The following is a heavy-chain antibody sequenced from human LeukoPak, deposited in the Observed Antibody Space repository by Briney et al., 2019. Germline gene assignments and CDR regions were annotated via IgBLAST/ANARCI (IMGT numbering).Heavy chain of an antibody. CDR2: INHSGST. Sequence: PSETLSLTCAVYGGSFSGYYWSWIRQPPGKGLEWIGEINHSGSTNYNPSLKSRVTISVDTSKNQFSLKLSSVTAADTAVYYCARDHGGSSLGWFDPWGQGTLVTVSS. D-gene: IGHD1-26*01. V-gene: IGHV4-34*01. J-gene: IGHJ5*02. CDR1: GGSFSGYY. CDR3: ARDHGGSSLGWFDP.